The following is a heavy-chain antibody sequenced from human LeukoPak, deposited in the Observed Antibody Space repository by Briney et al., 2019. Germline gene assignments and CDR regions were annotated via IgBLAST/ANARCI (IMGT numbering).Heavy chain of an antibody. Sequence: SQTLSLTCTVSGDSISSGGYYWSWIRQHPGKGLEWIGYIYYSGSTYYNPSLKSRLTLSVDMSKNQFSLKLSSVTAADTAVYYCARVIAAAGKEIDYWGQGTLVTVPS. CDR2: IYYSGST. D-gene: IGHD6-13*01. J-gene: IGHJ4*02. CDR1: GDSISSGGYY. CDR3: ARVIAAAGKEIDY. V-gene: IGHV4-31*02.